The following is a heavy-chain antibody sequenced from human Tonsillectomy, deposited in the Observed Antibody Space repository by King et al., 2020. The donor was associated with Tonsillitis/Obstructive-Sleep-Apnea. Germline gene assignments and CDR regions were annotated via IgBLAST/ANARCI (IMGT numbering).Heavy chain of an antibody. CDR1: GFTFSDYY. Sequence: VQLVESGGGLVRPGGSLRLSCAASGFTFSDYYMSWLRQAPGKGLEWVSYISSSGSTIYYADSVKGRFTISRDNAKNSLYLQMNSLRAEDTAVYYCARVSVLAEEPYFQHWGQGTLVTVSS. CDR2: ISSSGSTI. J-gene: IGHJ1*01. CDR3: ARVSVLAEEPYFQH. V-gene: IGHV3-11*01. D-gene: IGHD4/OR15-4a*01.